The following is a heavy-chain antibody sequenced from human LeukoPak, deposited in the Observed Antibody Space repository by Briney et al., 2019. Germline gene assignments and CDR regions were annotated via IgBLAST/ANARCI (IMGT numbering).Heavy chain of an antibody. J-gene: IGHJ4*02. Sequence: GASVKVSCKASGGTFSSYTITWVRQAPGQGLEWMGGISPISGTTNYAQKFQGRVTITTDESTSTAYMELGSLRSEDTAVYYCATPPTGTTTTGEYYFEYWGQGTLVTVSS. V-gene: IGHV1-69*05. D-gene: IGHD1-1*01. CDR3: ATPPTGTTTTGEYYFEY. CDR2: ISPISGTT. CDR1: GGTFSSYT.